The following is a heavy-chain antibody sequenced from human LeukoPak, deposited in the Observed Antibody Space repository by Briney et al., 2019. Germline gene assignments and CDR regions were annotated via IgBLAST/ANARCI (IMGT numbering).Heavy chain of an antibody. CDR2: ISSSSSYI. V-gene: IGHV3-21*01. Sequence: GGSLRLSCAASGFTFSSYSMNWVRQAPGKGLEWVSSISSSSSYIYYADSVKGRFTISRDNAKNSLYLQMNSLRAEDTAVYYCARDLDTAMVHPDYWGQGTLVTVSS. D-gene: IGHD5-18*01. CDR3: ARDLDTAMVHPDY. CDR1: GFTFSSYS. J-gene: IGHJ4*02.